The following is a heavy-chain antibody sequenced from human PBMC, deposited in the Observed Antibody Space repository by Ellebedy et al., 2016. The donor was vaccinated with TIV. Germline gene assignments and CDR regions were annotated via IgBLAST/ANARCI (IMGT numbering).Heavy chain of an antibody. CDR2: IYQDGSVQ. CDR3: ARRGSYGDYAVQVNSWFDP. Sequence: GESLKISCVASGFSFRSYWMSWVRQAPGKGLEWVANIYQDGSVQYYLDSVKGRFTISRDNAINSLFLQMNSLRAGDTAVYYCARRGSYGDYAVQVNSWFDPWGRGTLVTVSS. D-gene: IGHD4-17*01. J-gene: IGHJ5*02. V-gene: IGHV3-7*01. CDR1: GFSFRSYW.